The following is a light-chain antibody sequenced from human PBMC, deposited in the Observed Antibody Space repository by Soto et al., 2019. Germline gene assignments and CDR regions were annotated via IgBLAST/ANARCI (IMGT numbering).Light chain of an antibody. J-gene: IGLJ3*02. CDR2: TDY. V-gene: IGLV1-44*01. CDR3: CSYAGTYTFV. Sequence: QSVLTQPPSVSGTPGQRVTISCSGGSSNIGTYTVNWYQQLPETAPKLLIYTDYQRPSGVPDRFSGSKSGTSASLAISGLQSEDEADYYCCSYAGTYTFVFGGGTKLTVL. CDR1: SSNIGTYT.